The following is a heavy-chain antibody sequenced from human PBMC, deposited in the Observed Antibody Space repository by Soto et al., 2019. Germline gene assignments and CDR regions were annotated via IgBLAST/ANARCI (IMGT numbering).Heavy chain of an antibody. CDR1: GFTFRAYS. V-gene: IGHV3-21*06. CDR2: ITSSSTYI. J-gene: IGHJ4*02. D-gene: IGHD5-18*01. CDR3: ARDLLEGYGHARQPDY. Sequence: PGGSLRLSCVASGFTFRAYSMSWVRQAPGQGLEWVSSITSSSTYICYTRSVEGRFTISRDDAKNSLHLQMNSLRAEDTAVYYCARDLLEGYGHARQPDYWGQGTLVTVSS.